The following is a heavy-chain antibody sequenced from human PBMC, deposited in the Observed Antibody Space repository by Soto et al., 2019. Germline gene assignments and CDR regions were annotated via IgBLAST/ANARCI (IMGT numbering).Heavy chain of an antibody. CDR1: GFTFSGYA. V-gene: IGHV3-30-3*01. Sequence: QVQLVESGGGVVQPGRSLRLSCAASGFTFSGYAMHWVRQAPGKGLEWVAVISYDGSSNYYADSVKGRFTISRDNSKNTLYRQMNSLRAEDTAVYFCARDTWIVATTRPSYYGMDVWGQGTTVTVSS. CDR2: ISYDGSSN. D-gene: IGHD5-12*01. CDR3: ARDTWIVATTRPSYYGMDV. J-gene: IGHJ6*02.